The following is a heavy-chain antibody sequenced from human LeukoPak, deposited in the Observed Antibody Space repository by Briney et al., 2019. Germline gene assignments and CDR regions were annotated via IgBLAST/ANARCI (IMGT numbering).Heavy chain of an antibody. CDR1: GFTFDDYA. CDR2: ISWNSGSI. V-gene: IGHV3-9*01. D-gene: IGHD6-19*01. CDR3: AKDIISGWYNYGMDV. J-gene: IGHJ6*02. Sequence: SGGSLRLSCAASGFTFDDYAMHWVRQAPGKGLEWVSGISWNSGSIGYADSVKGRFTISRDNAKNSLYLQMNSLRAEDTALYYCAKDIISGWYNYGMDVWGQGTTVTVSS.